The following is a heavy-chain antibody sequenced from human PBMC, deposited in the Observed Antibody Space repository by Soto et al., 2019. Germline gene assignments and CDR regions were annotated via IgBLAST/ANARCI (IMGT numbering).Heavy chain of an antibody. D-gene: IGHD3-10*01. CDR3: ARLFTIVRGVEESNYSFYP. CDR2: IYYSGST. J-gene: IGHJ5*02. Sequence: PSETLSLTCTVSGGSISSYYWSWIRQPPGKGLEWIGYIYYSGSTNYNPSLKSRVTISVDTSKNQFSLKLSSVTAADTAVYYFARLFTIVRGVEESNYSFYPCGQLTLVT. CDR1: GGSISSYY. V-gene: IGHV4-59*08.